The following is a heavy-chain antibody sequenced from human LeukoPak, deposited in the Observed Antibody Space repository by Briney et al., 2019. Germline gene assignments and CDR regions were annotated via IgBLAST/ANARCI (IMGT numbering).Heavy chain of an antibody. Sequence: SETLSLTCAVYGGSFSGYYWSWIRQPPGKGLEWIGEINHSGSTNYNPSLKSRVTISVDTSKNQFSLKLSSVTAADTAVYYCARGLRRVVPAAISPHWFDPWGQGTLVTVSS. J-gene: IGHJ5*02. CDR1: GGSFSGYY. D-gene: IGHD2-2*02. CDR2: INHSGST. V-gene: IGHV4-34*01. CDR3: ARGLRRVVPAAISPHWFDP.